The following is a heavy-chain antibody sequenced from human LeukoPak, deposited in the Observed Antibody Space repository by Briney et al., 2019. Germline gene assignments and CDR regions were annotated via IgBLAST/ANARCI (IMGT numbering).Heavy chain of an antibody. CDR2: IIPIFGTA. V-gene: IGHV1-69*13. D-gene: IGHD3-22*01. CDR1: GYTFTSYG. CDR3: AVAAMIVDNKASDY. J-gene: IGHJ4*02. Sequence: ASVKVSCKASGYTFTSYGISWVRQAPGQGLEWMGGIIPIFGTANYAQKFQGRVTITADESTSTAYMELSSLRSEDTAVYYCAVAAMIVDNKASDYWGQGTLVTVSS.